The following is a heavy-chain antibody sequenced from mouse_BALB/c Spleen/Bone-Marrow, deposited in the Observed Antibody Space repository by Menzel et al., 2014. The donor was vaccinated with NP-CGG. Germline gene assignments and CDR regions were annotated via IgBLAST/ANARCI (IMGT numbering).Heavy chain of an antibody. CDR3: TGRVGGWFAY. CDR2: IDPSDSET. D-gene: IGHD3-3*01. V-gene: IGHV1S127*01. Sequence: VQLQQSGPQLVRPGASVKISCKASGYSFTNYWMHWVKQRPGQGLEWIGMIDPSDSETRLNQKFKDKATLTVDKSSSTAYMQLSSPTSEDSAVYYCTGRVGGWFAYWGQGTLVTVSA. J-gene: IGHJ3*01. CDR1: GYSFTNYW.